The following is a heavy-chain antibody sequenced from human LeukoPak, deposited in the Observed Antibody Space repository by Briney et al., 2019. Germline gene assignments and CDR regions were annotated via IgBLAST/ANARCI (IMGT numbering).Heavy chain of an antibody. V-gene: IGHV1-2*02. Sequence: ASVKVSCKAFGYTFTTYLIHWVRQAPGQRLEWMGWINGNSGGTNYAQKFQGRVTMTRDTSINTAYMELSRLTSDDTAMYYCSREFQRSLDYWGQGTLVTVSS. CDR1: GYTFTTYL. D-gene: IGHD6-25*01. CDR3: SREFQRSLDY. CDR2: INGNSGGT. J-gene: IGHJ4*02.